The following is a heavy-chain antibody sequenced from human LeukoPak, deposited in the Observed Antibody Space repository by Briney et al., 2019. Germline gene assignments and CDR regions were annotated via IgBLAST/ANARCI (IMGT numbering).Heavy chain of an antibody. J-gene: IGHJ3*02. CDR3: ARVRRASWSPRDAFDI. Sequence: VASVKVSCKASGYTFTSYGISWVRQAPGQGLEWMGWISAYNGNTNYAQKLQGRVTMTTDTSTSTAYMELSRLRSDDTAVYYCARVRRASWSPRDAFDIWGQGTMVTVSS. CDR1: GYTFTSYG. CDR2: ISAYNGNT. D-gene: IGHD6-13*01. V-gene: IGHV1-18*01.